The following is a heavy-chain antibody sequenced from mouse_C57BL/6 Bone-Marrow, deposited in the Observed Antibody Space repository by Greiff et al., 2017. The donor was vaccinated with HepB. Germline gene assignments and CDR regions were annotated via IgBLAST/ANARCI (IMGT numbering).Heavy chain of an antibody. Sequence: VQLQQPGAELVKPGASVKMSCKASGYTFTSYWITWVKQRPGQGLEWIGDIYPGSGSTNYNEKFKSKATLTVDTSSSTAYMQLSSLTSEDSAVYYCARRIYYYGSSYSYWGQGTTLTVSS. CDR3: ARRIYYYGSSYSY. V-gene: IGHV1-55*01. CDR2: IYPGSGST. D-gene: IGHD1-1*01. CDR1: GYTFTSYW. J-gene: IGHJ2*01.